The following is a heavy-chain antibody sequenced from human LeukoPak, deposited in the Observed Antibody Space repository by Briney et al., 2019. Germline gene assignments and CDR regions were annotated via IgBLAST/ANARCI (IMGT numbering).Heavy chain of an antibody. J-gene: IGHJ4*02. CDR2: IYYSGST. V-gene: IGHV4-59*12. CDR1: GGSISSYY. D-gene: IGHD3-22*01. Sequence: SETLSLTCTVSGGSISSYYWSWIRQPPGKGLEWIGYIYYSGSTNYNPSLKSRVTISVDTSKNQFSLKLSSVTAADTAVYYCARDLYYDSSGSHFDYWGQGTLVTVSS. CDR3: ARDLYYDSSGSHFDY.